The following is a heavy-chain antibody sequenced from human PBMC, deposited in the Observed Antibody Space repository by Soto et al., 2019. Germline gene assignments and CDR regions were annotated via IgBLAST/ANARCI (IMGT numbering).Heavy chain of an antibody. CDR3: AHRRQSGIQLWLPFDY. CDR1: GFSLSTSGVG. V-gene: IGHV2-5*01. J-gene: IGHJ4*02. D-gene: IGHD5-18*01. Sequence: QITLKESGPTLVKPTQTLTLTCTFSGFSLSTSGVGVGWIRQPPGKALEWLALIYWNDDKRYSPSLKSRLTITKDTSKNQVVLTMTNMDPVDTATYYCAHRRQSGIQLWLPFDYWGQGTLVTVSS. CDR2: IYWNDDK.